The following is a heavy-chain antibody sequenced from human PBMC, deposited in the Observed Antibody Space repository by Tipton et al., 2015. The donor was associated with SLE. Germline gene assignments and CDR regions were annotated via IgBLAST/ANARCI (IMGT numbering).Heavy chain of an antibody. V-gene: IGHV3-48*01. Sequence: SLRLSCAASGFTFSSYSMNWVRQAPGKGLEWVSYISSSSSTIYYADSVKGRFTISRDNDKNSLFLQMNSLRADDTALYYCVRQRRRVGATTAYSGMDVWGQGTTVTVSS. CDR1: GFTFSSYS. D-gene: IGHD1-26*01. J-gene: IGHJ6*02. CDR2: ISSSSSTI. CDR3: VRQRRRVGATTAYSGMDV.